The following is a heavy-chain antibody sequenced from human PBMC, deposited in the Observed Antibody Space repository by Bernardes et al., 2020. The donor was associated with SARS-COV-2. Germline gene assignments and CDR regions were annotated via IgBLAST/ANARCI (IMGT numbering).Heavy chain of an antibody. J-gene: IGHJ4*02. D-gene: IGHD1-26*01. CDR3: ARDTHTRESADY. CDR1: GFTLSRNY. V-gene: IGHV3-66*01. Sequence: GGFLSPSREDSGFTLSRNYMRWVRRAPGRGLEWVSVIDAAGSTYYADSVRGRFIISRDSSKNTLYLQMNNLRAEDTAVYYCARDTHTRESADYWGQGTLVTVSS. CDR2: IDAAGST.